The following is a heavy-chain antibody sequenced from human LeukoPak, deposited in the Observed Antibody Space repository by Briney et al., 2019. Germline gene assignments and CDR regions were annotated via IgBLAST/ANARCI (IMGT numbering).Heavy chain of an antibody. Sequence: PGGSLRLSCAASGFTLSNYWMTWVRQGPGKGLEWVAYIKHDGSDKNYVDSVKGRFTISRDNAENSLYLQMNSLRAEDTALYYCATVRYGGALSYWGQGTLVTVAS. V-gene: IGHV3-7*05. CDR3: ATVRYGGALSY. D-gene: IGHD4-23*01. J-gene: IGHJ4*02. CDR2: IKHDGSDK. CDR1: GFTLSNYW.